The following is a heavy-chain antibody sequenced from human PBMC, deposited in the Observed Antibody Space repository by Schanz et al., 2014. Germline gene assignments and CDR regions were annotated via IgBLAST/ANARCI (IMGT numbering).Heavy chain of an antibody. J-gene: IGHJ5*02. CDR3: ARCMGEWLIYPNWFDP. Sequence: EVQLLESGGGLAQPGGSLRLSCAASGFTVSNSYIHWVRQAPGKGLEWVSTIYSSGSTYYADPVKGRFTISRDNAKNSLYLQMNSLRAEDTALYFCARCMGEWLIYPNWFDPWGQGTLVTVSS. V-gene: IGHV3-66*01. D-gene: IGHD3-3*01. CDR1: GFTVSNSY. CDR2: IYSSGST.